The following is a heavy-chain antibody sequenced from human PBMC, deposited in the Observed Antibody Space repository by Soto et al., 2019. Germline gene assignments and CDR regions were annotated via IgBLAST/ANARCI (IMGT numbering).Heavy chain of an antibody. V-gene: IGHV4-4*02. CDR1: GGSISSSNW. Sequence: SETLSLTCAVSGGSISSSNWWSWVRQPPGKGLEWIGYIYSIGSTNYNPSLRSRVTMSIDTSQEQFSLKLSSVTATDTAVYYCARHRRQAGTFDYWGQGTLVTVSS. D-gene: IGHD6-19*01. CDR2: IYSIGST. CDR3: ARHRRQAGTFDY. J-gene: IGHJ4*02.